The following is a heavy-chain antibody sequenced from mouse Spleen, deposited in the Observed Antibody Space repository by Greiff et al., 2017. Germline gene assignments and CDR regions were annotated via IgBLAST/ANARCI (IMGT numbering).Heavy chain of an antibody. CDR1: GFNIKDDY. D-gene: IGHD2-14*01. CDR2: IDPENGDT. V-gene: IGHV14-4*01. CDR3: TGYDDYFDY. Sequence: VQLKQSGAELVRPGASVKLSCTASGFNIKDDYMHWVKQRPEQGLEWIGWIDPENGDTEYASKFQGKATITADTSSNTAYLQLSSLTSEDTAVYYCTGYDDYFDYWGQGTTLTVSS. J-gene: IGHJ2*01.